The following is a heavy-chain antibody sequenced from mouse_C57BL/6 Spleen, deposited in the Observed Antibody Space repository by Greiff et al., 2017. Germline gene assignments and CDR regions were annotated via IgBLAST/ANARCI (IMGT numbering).Heavy chain of an antibody. J-gene: IGHJ4*01. CDR1: GYAFTNYL. Sequence: VQLQQSGAELVRPGTSVKVSCKASGYAFTNYLIEWVKQRPGQGLEWIGVINPGSGGTNYNEKFKGKATLTADKSSSTAYMQLSSLTSEDSAVYFCARNYVRDYYAMDYWGQGTSVTVSS. V-gene: IGHV1-54*01. D-gene: IGHD1-1*01. CDR2: INPGSGGT. CDR3: ARNYVRDYYAMDY.